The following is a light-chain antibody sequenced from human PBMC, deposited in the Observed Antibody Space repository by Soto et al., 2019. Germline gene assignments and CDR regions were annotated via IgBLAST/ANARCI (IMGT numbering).Light chain of an antibody. J-gene: IGKJ4*01. V-gene: IGKV3-20*01. CDR2: GAS. CDR3: QQYGSSHST. Sequence: EIVLTQSPGTLSLSPGERATLSCRASQSVSSSYLAWYQQKPGQAPRLLIYGASSRATGIPDRFSGSGAGTACTLPISSREPEEFAVYYCQQYGSSHSTFGGGTKVEIK. CDR1: QSVSSSY.